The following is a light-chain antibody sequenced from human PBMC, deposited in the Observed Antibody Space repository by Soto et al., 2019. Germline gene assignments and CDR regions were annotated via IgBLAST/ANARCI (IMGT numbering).Light chain of an antibody. CDR3: QQYNSYSPST. CDR2: RAS. J-gene: IGKJ3*01. Sequence: DIQMTQSPSTLPASVGDRVTITCRANQSISSWLAWYQQKPGKAPKLLIHRASRLESGVPSRFSGSGSGTDFTLTINSLQPDDFGTYYCQQYNSYSPSTFGPGTKVDIK. CDR1: QSISSW. V-gene: IGKV1-5*03.